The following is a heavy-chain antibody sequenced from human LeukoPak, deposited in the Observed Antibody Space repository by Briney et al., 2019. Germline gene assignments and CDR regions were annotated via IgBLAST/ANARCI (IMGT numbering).Heavy chain of an antibody. V-gene: IGHV3-30*18. D-gene: IGHD6-13*01. CDR2: ISYDGNNK. CDR3: AKPREGSTSWYAAG. J-gene: IGHJ1*01. CDR1: GFSFSRND. Sequence: GRSVRLSCAASGFSFSRNDMHWVRQAPGKGLEWVAVISYDGNNKYYADSVRGRFTISRDNSKNTLYLKMNSLRAEDTAVYYCAKPREGSTSWYAAGWGQGTLVTVSS.